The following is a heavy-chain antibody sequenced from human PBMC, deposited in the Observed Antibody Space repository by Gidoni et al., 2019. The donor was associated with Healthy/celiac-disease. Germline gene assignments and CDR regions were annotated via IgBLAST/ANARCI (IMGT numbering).Heavy chain of an antibody. CDR1: GFTFGSYS. J-gene: IGHJ3*02. V-gene: IGHV3-48*02. CDR3: SRVEVRYFDWRDAFDI. CDR2: ISSSSSTI. D-gene: IGHD3-9*01. Sequence: EVQLVESGGGLVQPGGSLILSCAASGFTFGSYSMNWVRQATGKGLEWVSYISSSSSTIYDADSVNGGFTISRDNAKNSLYLQMNSLRDEDTAVYYCSRVEVRYFDWRDAFDIWGQGTMVTVSS.